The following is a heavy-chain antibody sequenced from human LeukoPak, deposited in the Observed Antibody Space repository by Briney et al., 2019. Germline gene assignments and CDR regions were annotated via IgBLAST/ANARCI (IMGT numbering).Heavy chain of an antibody. D-gene: IGHD2-2*01. CDR3: AKDRAAARNFDY. V-gene: IGHV1-18*01. CDR2: INTYNNNT. J-gene: IGHJ4*02. Sequence: GASVKVSCKTSGYTFSTYGINWVRQAPGQGLEWMGWINTYNNNTKYAQKFQGRVTMTTDSSTNTAYLELRSLRSDDTALYYCAKDRAAARNFDYWGQGTLVTVSS. CDR1: GYTFSTYG.